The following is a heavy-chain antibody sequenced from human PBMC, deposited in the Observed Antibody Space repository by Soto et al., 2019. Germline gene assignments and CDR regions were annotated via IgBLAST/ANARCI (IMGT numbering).Heavy chain of an antibody. J-gene: IGHJ6*02. D-gene: IGHD3-22*01. CDR2: ISSSSYNI. CDR1: GFSFSTYS. V-gene: IGHV3-21*01. CDR3: ARYDSSGYYWPYYYYGMDV. Sequence: PGGSLRLSCAASGFSFSTYSMNWVRQAPGKGLEWVSSISSSSYNIYYADSVKGRFTISRDNAKNSLYLQMNSLRAEDTAVYYCARYDSSGYYWPYYYYGMDVWGQGTTVTVSS.